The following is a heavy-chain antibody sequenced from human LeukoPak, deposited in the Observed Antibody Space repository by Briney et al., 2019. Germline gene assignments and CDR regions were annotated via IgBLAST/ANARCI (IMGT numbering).Heavy chain of an antibody. V-gene: IGHV1-18*01. J-gene: IGHJ6*03. CDR3: ARKERFPYYYYMDV. D-gene: IGHD1-26*01. CDR2: ISAYNGNT. CDR1: GYTFTSYG. Sequence: ASVKVSCKASGYTFTSYGISWVRQAPGQGLEWMGWISAYNGNTNYAQKLQGRVTMTTDTSTSTAYMELRSLRSDDTAVYYCARKERFPYYYYMDVWGKGTTVTVSS.